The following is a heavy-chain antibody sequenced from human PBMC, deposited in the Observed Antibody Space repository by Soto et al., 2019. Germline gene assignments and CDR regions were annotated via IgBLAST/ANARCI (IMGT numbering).Heavy chain of an antibody. CDR1: GFTFSSYG. CDR2: IPYDGSNK. Sequence: QVQLVESGGGVVQPGRSLRLSCAASGFTFSSYGMHWVRQAPGKGLEWVAVIPYDGSNKYYADSVKGRFTISRDNSKNTLYLQMNSLRAEDTAVYYCANNYGDYGPYYYGMDVWGQGTTVTVSS. V-gene: IGHV3-30*18. J-gene: IGHJ6*02. D-gene: IGHD4-17*01. CDR3: ANNYGDYGPYYYGMDV.